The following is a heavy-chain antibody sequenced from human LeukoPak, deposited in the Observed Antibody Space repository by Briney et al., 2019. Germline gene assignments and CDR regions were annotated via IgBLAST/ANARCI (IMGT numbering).Heavy chain of an antibody. Sequence: SETLSLTCTVSGGSIIGSTYYWGWIRQPPGKGLVWVGSAFYTGDTYYKSSLKSRVTISVDTSKNQFSLKLGSVTAADTAVYYCGRLRGAMTTVTSILDSWGQGTLVTVSS. CDR3: GRLRGAMTTVTSILDS. CDR1: GGSIIGSTYY. J-gene: IGHJ4*02. V-gene: IGHV4-39*01. D-gene: IGHD4-17*01. CDR2: AFYTGDT.